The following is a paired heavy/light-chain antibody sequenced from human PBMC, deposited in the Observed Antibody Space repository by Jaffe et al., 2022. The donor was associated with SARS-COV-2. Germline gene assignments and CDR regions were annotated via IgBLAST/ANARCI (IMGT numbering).Light chain of an antibody. CDR1: QRVSSY. Sequence: EIVLTQSPASLSLSPGERATLSCRASQRVSSYLAWYQQKPGQAPRLLIYDASNRATGIPARFSGSGSGTDFTLTISSLEPEDFAVYYCQQRSNWPLTFGGGTKVEVK. V-gene: IGKV3-11*01. J-gene: IGKJ4*01. CDR3: QQRSNWPLT. CDR2: DAS.
Heavy chain of an antibody. Sequence: VQLVESGGGVVQPGRSLRVSCAASGFRFSSYDMHWVRQAPGKGLEWVALIYFDGSNKYYADSVKGRFTISRDKSDNTLYLQMNSLRVEDTAVYYCARGPVTTREYYFDSWGQGTLVTVSS. CDR1: GFRFSSYD. D-gene: IGHD4-17*01. CDR2: IYFDGSNK. CDR3: ARGPVTTREYYFDS. V-gene: IGHV3-33*01. J-gene: IGHJ4*02.